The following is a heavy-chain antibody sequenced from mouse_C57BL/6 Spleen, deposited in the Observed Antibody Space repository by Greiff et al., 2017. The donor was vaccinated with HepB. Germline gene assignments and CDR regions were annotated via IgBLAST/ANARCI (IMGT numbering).Heavy chain of an antibody. D-gene: IGHD1-1*01. CDR3: AREVAKGYAMDY. V-gene: IGHV3-6*01. CDR1: GYSITSGYY. J-gene: IGHJ4*01. CDR2: ISYDGSN. Sequence: LVESGPGLVKPSQSLSLTCSVTGYSITSGYYWNWIRQFPGNKLEWMGYISYDGSNNYNPSLKNRISITRDTSKNQFFLKLNSVTTEDTATYYCAREVAKGYAMDYWGQGTSVTVSS.